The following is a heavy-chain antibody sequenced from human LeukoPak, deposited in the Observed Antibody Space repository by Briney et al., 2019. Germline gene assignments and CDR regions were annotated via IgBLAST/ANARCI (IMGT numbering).Heavy chain of an antibody. J-gene: IGHJ6*02. Sequence: PGGSLRLSCAASGFTFSSYAMHWVRQAPGKGLEWVAVISYDGSNKYYADSVKGRFTISRDNSKNTLYLQMNSLRAEDTAVYYCAREGRRYPVYYYYGMDVWGQGTTVTVSS. CDR3: AREGRRYPVYYYYGMDV. D-gene: IGHD3-9*01. V-gene: IGHV3-30-3*01. CDR2: ISYDGSNK. CDR1: GFTFSSYA.